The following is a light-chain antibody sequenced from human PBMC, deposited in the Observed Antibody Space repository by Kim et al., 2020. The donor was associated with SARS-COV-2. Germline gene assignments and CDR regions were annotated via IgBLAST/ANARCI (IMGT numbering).Light chain of an antibody. CDR1: SGGIDDNY. J-gene: IGLJ2*01. Sequence: GKTVTISCTRSSGGIDDNYVQWYQQRPGGVPTTVIYEDDQRPSGVSDRFSGSIDNSSNSASLTIAGLRTEDEADYYCQSYNRDNGIFGGGTQLTVL. CDR3: QSYNRDNGI. V-gene: IGLV6-57*03. CDR2: EDD.